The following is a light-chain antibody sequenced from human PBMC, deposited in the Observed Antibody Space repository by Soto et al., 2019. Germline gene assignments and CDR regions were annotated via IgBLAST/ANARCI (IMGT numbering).Light chain of an antibody. CDR2: DVS. CDR1: SSDVGRYNY. J-gene: IGLJ1*01. Sequence: QSVLTQPASVSGSPGQSITISCTGTSSDVGRYNYVSWYQQYPGKAPKLMIYDVSNRPSGVSSRFSASKSCNTASLTISGLQAEDEGDYFCCSYTSSSTYIFGGGTKVTVL. CDR3: CSYTSSSTYI. V-gene: IGLV2-14*01.